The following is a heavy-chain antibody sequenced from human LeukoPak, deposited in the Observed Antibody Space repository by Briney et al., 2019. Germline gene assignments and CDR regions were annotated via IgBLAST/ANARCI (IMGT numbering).Heavy chain of an antibody. D-gene: IGHD4-23*01. CDR3: ARGPNKSDGGNSGSAWFDP. CDR1: GYTFTNYE. J-gene: IGHJ5*02. V-gene: IGHV1-8*01. CDR2: MNPKSGDT. Sequence: ASVKVSCKTSGYTFTNYEINWVRQATGQGLEWMGWMNPKSGDTVYSQKFQGRVTMTRDTSISTAYMELSSLRSEDTAVYYCARGPNKSDGGNSGSAWFDPWGQGTLVTVSS.